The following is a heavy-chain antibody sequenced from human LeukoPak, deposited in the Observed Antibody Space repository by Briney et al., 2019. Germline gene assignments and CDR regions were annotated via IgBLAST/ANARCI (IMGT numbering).Heavy chain of an antibody. CDR2: ISWNSGSR. CDR3: ARDQYCSSTSCHVTTYQSSGYYYYYGMDV. V-gene: IGHV3-9*01. Sequence: GGSLRLSCAASGFTFDDYAMHWVRQAPGKGLEWVSGISWNSGSRGYAASVKGRFTISRDNAKNSLYLQMNSLRAEDTAVYYCARDQYCSSTSCHVTTYQSSGYYYYYGMDVWGQGTTVTVSS. J-gene: IGHJ6*02. CDR1: GFTFDDYA. D-gene: IGHD2-2*01.